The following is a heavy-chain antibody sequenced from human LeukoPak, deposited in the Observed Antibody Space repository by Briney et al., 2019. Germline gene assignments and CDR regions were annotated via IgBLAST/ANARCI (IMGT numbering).Heavy chain of an antibody. D-gene: IGHD1-14*01. CDR2: IKQEGSDK. CDR1: GFPFTTYW. Sequence: PGGSLRLSCAASGFPFTTYWMSSGRQAPGEGLEWVANIKQEGSDKYYVDSVKGRFTISRDNAKNSLYLQMNSLRADDTAVYYCARDVQATFGGKNYWGQGTLVTVSS. V-gene: IGHV3-7*01. CDR3: ARDVQATFGGKNY. J-gene: IGHJ4*02.